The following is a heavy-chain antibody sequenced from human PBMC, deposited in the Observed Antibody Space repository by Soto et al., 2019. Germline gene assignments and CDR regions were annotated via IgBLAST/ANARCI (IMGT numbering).Heavy chain of an antibody. CDR1: GGSISSGGYY. Sequence: QVQLQESGPGLVKPSQTLSLTCTVSGGSISSGGYYWSWIRQHPGKGLEWIGYIYYSGSTYYNPSLKSRVTLSVDTSKNQFSLELSSVTAADTAVYYCARSGYSGYDSHFDYWGQGTLVTVSS. J-gene: IGHJ4*02. CDR2: IYYSGST. D-gene: IGHD5-12*01. V-gene: IGHV4-31*03. CDR3: ARSGYSGYDSHFDY.